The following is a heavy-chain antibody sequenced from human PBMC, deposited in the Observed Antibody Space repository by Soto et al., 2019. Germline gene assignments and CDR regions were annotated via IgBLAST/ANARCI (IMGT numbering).Heavy chain of an antibody. Sequence: EASVKVSCKASGGTFSSYAISWVRQAPGQGLEWMGGIIPTFGTANYAQKFQGRVTITADKSTSTAYMELSSLRSEDTAVYYCARAPAQERLSSVWGQGTLVTVSS. CDR3: ARAPAQERLSSV. CDR2: IIPTFGTA. D-gene: IGHD6-25*01. J-gene: IGHJ4*02. CDR1: GGTFSSYA. V-gene: IGHV1-69*06.